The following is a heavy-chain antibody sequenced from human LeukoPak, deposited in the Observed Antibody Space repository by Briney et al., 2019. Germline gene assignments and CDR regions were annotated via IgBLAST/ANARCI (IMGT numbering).Heavy chain of an antibody. D-gene: IGHD3-9*01. CDR2: IKQDGSEK. Sequence: GGSLRLSCAASGFTFSSYWMNWVRQAPGKRLEWVANIKQDGSEKYYVDSVKGRFTISRDNANNSLYLQMNSLRAEDTALYYCAKDMTHDPNYDILTGFDYWGQGALVTVSS. V-gene: IGHV3-7*03. J-gene: IGHJ4*02. CDR1: GFTFSSYW. CDR3: AKDMTHDPNYDILTGFDY.